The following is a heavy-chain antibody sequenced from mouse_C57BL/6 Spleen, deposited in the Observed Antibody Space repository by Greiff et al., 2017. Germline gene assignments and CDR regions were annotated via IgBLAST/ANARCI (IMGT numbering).Heavy chain of an antibody. CDR2: ISDGGSYT. Sequence: EVQLVESGGGLVKPGGSLKLSCAASGFTFSSYAMSWVRQTPEKRLEWVATISDGGSYTYYPDNVKGRFTISRDNAKNNLYLQMSHLKSEDTAMYYCARDKGTLYYFDYWGQGTTLTVSS. CDR1: GFTFSSYA. J-gene: IGHJ2*01. V-gene: IGHV5-4*01. CDR3: ARDKGTLYYFDY. D-gene: IGHD2-14*01.